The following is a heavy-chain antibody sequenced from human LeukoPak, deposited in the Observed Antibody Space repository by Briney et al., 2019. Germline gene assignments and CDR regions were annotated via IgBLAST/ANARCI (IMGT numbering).Heavy chain of an antibody. CDR2: IYYSGST. D-gene: IGHD2-2*01. CDR1: GGSISSSSYY. Sequence: NPSETLSLTCTVSGGSISSSSYYWGWIRQPPGKGLEWIGYIYYSGSTNYNPSLKSRVTISVDTSKNQFSLKLSSVTAADTAVYYCARRGPGLVVPAAIVSYYFDYWGQGTLVTVSS. CDR3: ARRGPGLVVPAAIVSYYFDY. J-gene: IGHJ4*02. V-gene: IGHV4-61*05.